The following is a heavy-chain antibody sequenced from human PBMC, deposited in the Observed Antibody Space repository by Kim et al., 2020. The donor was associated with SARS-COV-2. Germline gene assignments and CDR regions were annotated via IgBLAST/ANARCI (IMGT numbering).Heavy chain of an antibody. J-gene: IGHJ4*02. V-gene: IGHV4-59*08. Sequence: PSLQGRVTLSVDTSQNQFSLKLSSVTAADTAVYYCARQAGYNFGSSFYDYWGQGSLVTVSS. D-gene: IGHD5-18*01. CDR3: ARQAGYNFGSSFYDY.